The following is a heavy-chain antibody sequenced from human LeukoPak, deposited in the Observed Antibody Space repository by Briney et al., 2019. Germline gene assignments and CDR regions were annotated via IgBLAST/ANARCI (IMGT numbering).Heavy chain of an antibody. CDR2: ISSSGSTK. CDR1: GFTFSSYS. V-gene: IGHV3-48*04. D-gene: IGHD3-22*01. J-gene: IGHJ4*02. CDR3: ARAHYYDSSGLDN. Sequence: AGGSLRLSCAASGFTFSSYSMNWVRQAPGKGLEWVSYISSSGSTKDYADSVKGRFTVSRDNAKNSLFLQMNSLRVEDTAVYYCARAHYYDSSGLDNWGQGTLVTVSS.